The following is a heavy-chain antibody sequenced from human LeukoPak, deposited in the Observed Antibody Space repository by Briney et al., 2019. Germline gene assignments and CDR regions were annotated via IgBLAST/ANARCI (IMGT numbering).Heavy chain of an antibody. CDR1: GINLSNYA. V-gene: IGHV3-23*01. J-gene: IGHJ4*02. D-gene: IGHD3-10*01. CDR2: ISERGGST. CDR3: AKRGVVIRGILVIGYHQEAYHYDF. Sequence: GGSLRLSCVVSGINLSNYAMTWVRQAPGKGLEWVSYISERGGSTTYADSVKGRFTISRDTSLNTLYLQMNNLRAEDTAVYFCAKRGVVIRGILVIGYHQEAYHYDFWGQGVLVTVSS.